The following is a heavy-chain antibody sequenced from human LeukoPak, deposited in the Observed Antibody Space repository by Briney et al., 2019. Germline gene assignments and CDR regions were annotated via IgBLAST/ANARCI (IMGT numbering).Heavy chain of an antibody. D-gene: IGHD2-15*01. CDR2: IIPIFGTA. V-gene: IGHV1-69*13. CDR1: GGTFSSYA. J-gene: IGHJ4*02. CDR3: ARRYCSGGSCYSGHDY. Sequence: SVQFSCQASGGTFSSYAISWVRQAPGQGLEWMGGIIPIFGTANYAQKFQGRVTITADESTSTAYMELSSLRSEDTAVYYCARRYCSGGSCYSGHDYWGQGTLVTVSS.